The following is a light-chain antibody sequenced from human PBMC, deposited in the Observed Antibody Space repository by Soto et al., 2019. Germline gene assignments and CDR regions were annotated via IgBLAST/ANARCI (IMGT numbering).Light chain of an antibody. Sequence: QSALTQPPSVSGAPGQRVTISCTGSSSNIGAGYDVHWYQQLPGTAPKLLIYGNSNRPSGVPDRFSGSKSGTSASLAITGLQAEEEAAYYCQSYDGSLSGGVFGAGTKLTVL. CDR2: GNS. V-gene: IGLV1-40*01. J-gene: IGLJ2*01. CDR1: SSNIGAGYD. CDR3: QSYDGSLSGGV.